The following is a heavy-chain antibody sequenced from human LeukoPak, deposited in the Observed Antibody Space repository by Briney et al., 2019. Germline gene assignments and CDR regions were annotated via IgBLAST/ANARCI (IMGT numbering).Heavy chain of an antibody. CDR2: ISGSGGST. CDR3: AKSRQAHSGWLVPSFDY. D-gene: IGHD6-19*01. J-gene: IGHJ4*02. V-gene: IGHV3-23*01. CDR1: GFTFSSYA. Sequence: GSLRLSCAASGFTFSSYAMSWVRQAPGKGLGWVSAISGSGGSTYYADSVKGRFTISRDYSKNTLYLQMNSLRAEDTAVYYCAKSRQAHSGWLVPSFDYWGQGTLVTVSS.